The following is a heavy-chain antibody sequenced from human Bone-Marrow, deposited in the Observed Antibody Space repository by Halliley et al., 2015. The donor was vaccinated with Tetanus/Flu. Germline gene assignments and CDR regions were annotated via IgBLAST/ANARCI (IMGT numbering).Heavy chain of an antibody. CDR3: ARLACVSSSCYGVRYNGMDV. CDR1: GYDLTTYW. Sequence: QLVQSGTEVKKPGESLRISCKGVGYDLTTYWINWVRQTPGKGLEWMGRIDPSDSYFNDSPSFQGHVTLSVDKSVNTAYMHWSSLEASDTAIYYCARLACVSSSCYGVRYNGMDVWGQGTAVTVSS. J-gene: IGHJ6*02. V-gene: IGHV5-10-1*01. D-gene: IGHD6-13*01. CDR2: IDPSDSYF.